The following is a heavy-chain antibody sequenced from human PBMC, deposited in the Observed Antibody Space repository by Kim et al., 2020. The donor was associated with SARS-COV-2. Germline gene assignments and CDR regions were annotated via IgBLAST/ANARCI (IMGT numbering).Heavy chain of an antibody. V-gene: IGHV4-30-4*01. CDR2: IYYSGST. Sequence: SETLSLTCTVSGGSIGTGTYYWSWIRQPPGKGLEWIGYIYYSGSTYYNPSLKSRVTISVDTSKNQFSLKLSSVTAADTAVYYCARVGALWAFDIWGQGT. J-gene: IGHJ3*02. D-gene: IGHD1-26*01. CDR3: ARVGALWAFDI. CDR1: GGSIGTGTYY.